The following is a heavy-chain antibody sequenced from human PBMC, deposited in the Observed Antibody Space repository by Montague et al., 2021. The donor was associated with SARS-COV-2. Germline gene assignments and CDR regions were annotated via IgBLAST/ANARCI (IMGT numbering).Heavy chain of an antibody. V-gene: IGHV4-39*07. J-gene: IGHJ5*01. CDR3: ARARGSHYMSWFDS. CDR1: GGSISSSNYY. D-gene: IGHD3-10*01. Sequence: SETLSLTCTVSGGSISSSNYYWGWIRQPPGKGLEWIGSIYYSGTTYYNSSLNSRVTISVSTSSSQFSLRLTSVTAADTAVYYCARARGSHYMSWFDSWGQGTLVIVSS. CDR2: IYYSGTT.